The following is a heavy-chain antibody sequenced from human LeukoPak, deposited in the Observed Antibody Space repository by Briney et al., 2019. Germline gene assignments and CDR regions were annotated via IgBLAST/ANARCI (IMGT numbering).Heavy chain of an antibody. D-gene: IGHD6-19*01. Sequence: PGGSLRLSCAASGFTFDDYAMHWVRQAPGKGLEWVSLISWDGGSTYYADSVKGRFTISRDNSKNSLYLQMNSLRAEDTALYYCAKGKSAVAGPPFDSWGQGTLVTVSS. CDR2: ISWDGGST. J-gene: IGHJ4*02. CDR3: AKGKSAVAGPPFDS. V-gene: IGHV3-43D*03. CDR1: GFTFDDYA.